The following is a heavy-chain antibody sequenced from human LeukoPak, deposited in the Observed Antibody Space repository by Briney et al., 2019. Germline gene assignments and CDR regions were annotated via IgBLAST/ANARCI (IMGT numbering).Heavy chain of an antibody. D-gene: IGHD4-23*01. CDR2: ISYDGSNK. CDR3: ASLTTVVTFFDY. V-gene: IGHV3-30*01. J-gene: IGHJ4*02. CDR1: GFTFSSYA. Sequence: GGSLRLSCAASGFTFSSYAMHWVRQAPSKGLEWVAVISYDGSNKYYADSVKGRFTISRDNSKNTLYLQMNSLRAEDTAVYYCASLTTVVTFFDYWGQGTLVTVSS.